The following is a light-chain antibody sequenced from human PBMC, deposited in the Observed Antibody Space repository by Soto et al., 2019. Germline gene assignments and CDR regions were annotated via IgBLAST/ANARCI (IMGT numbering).Light chain of an antibody. Sequence: QLVLTQPPSASASLGASVTLTCTLSSGHSSYAIAWHQNQPEKGPRYLTVLNNDGSHTKGDGIPDRFSGSSSGAERYLIISGLQSEDEADYYCQLWGTGFQVFGGGTKLTVL. V-gene: IGLV4-69*01. CDR3: QLWGTGFQV. J-gene: IGLJ2*01. CDR2: LNNDGSH. CDR1: SGHSSYA.